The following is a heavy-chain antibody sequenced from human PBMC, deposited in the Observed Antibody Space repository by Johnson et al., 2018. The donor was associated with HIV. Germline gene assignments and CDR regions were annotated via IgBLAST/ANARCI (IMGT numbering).Heavy chain of an antibody. CDR2: IYSGGST. V-gene: IGHV3-NL1*01. Sequence: VQLVESGGGVVQPGRSLRLSCAASGFTFNRYGMHWVRQAPGKGLEWVSIIYSGGSTYYADSVKGRFTISRDNSKDTLYLEMNSLRAEDTAVYYCARDYETIWGQGTMVTVSS. CDR3: ARDYETI. CDR1: GFTFNRYG. J-gene: IGHJ3*02. D-gene: IGHD3-16*01.